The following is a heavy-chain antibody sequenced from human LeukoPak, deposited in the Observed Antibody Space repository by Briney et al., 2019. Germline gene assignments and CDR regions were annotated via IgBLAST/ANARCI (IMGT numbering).Heavy chain of an antibody. J-gene: IGHJ5*02. Sequence: ASVKVSCKASGGTFSSYAISWVRQAPGQGLEWLGWISAYNGNANYAQKLQGRVTMTTDTSTSTAYMELRSLRSDDTAVYYCARLQGSNWFDPWGQGTLVTVSS. CDR2: ISAYNGNA. CDR1: GGTFSSYA. V-gene: IGHV1-18*01. CDR3: ARLQGSNWFDP.